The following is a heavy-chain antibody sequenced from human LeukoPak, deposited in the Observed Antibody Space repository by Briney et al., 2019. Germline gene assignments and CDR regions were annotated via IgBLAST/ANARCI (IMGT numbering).Heavy chain of an antibody. CDR1: GFTFSSYA. J-gene: IGHJ4*02. CDR2: ISGSGGST. V-gene: IGHV3-23*01. Sequence: GGSLRLSCAASGFTFSSYAMSWVRQAPGKGLEWVSAISGSGGSTYYADSVKGRFTISRDNSKNTVYLQINSLRAEDTAVYYCATADSSGATYFDYWGQGTLVTVSS. CDR3: ATADSSGATYFDY. D-gene: IGHD3-22*01.